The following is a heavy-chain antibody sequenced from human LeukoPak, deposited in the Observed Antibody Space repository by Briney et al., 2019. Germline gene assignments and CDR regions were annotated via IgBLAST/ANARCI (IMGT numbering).Heavy chain of an antibody. D-gene: IGHD5-18*01. Sequence: SVKVSCKASGGTFSSYAISWVRQAPGQGLEWMGGIIPIFCTANYAQKFPGSVTITADESTSTAYMELSSLRSEDTAVYYCASQSGYSYGFPNYYYGMDVWGQGTTVTVSS. CDR1: GGTFSSYA. J-gene: IGHJ6*02. CDR3: ASQSGYSYGFPNYYYGMDV. V-gene: IGHV1-69*13. CDR2: IIPIFCTA.